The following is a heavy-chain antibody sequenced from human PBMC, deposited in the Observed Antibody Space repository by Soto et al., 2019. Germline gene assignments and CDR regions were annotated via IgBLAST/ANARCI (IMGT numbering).Heavy chain of an antibody. D-gene: IGHD3-3*01. J-gene: IGHJ4*02. CDR2: IYYSGST. V-gene: IGHV4-61*01. CDR3: ARVSDFWSGYVDY. CDR1: GGSVSSGSYY. Sequence: SETLSLTCTVSGGSVSSGSYYWSWIRQPPGKGLEWIGYIYYSGSTNYNPSLKSQVTISVDTSKNPFSLKLSSVTAADTAVYYCARVSDFWSGYVDYWGQGTLVTVSS.